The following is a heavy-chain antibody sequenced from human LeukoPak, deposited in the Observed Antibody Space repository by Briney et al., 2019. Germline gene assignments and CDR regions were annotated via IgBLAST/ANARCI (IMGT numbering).Heavy chain of an antibody. CDR1: GFTVSSSF. V-gene: IGHV3-53*01. CDR2: IYTGGST. J-gene: IGHJ4*02. CDR3: AKLLRYFDWLFYD. Sequence: GGSLRLSCAASGFTVSSSFLSWVRQAPGKGLEWVSVIYTGGSTYYADSVKGRFTISRDNSKNTVYLQMNSLRAEDTAVYYCAKLLRYFDWLFYDWGQGTLVTVSS. D-gene: IGHD3-9*01.